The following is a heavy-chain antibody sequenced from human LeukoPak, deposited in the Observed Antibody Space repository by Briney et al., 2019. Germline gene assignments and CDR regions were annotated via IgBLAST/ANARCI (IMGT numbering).Heavy chain of an antibody. V-gene: IGHV3-21*01. Sequence: GGSLRLSCAASGFSFSSYSVNWVRQAPGKGLEWVTSISGDLRYISYADSVKGRFTISRDNAENSLFLQMNSLRAEDTAVYYCARTLLYDKRDCWRHFDSWGQGTLVTVSP. D-gene: IGHD3-3*01. CDR2: ISGDLRYI. CDR3: ARTLLYDKRDCWRHFDS. CDR1: GFSFSSYS. J-gene: IGHJ4*02.